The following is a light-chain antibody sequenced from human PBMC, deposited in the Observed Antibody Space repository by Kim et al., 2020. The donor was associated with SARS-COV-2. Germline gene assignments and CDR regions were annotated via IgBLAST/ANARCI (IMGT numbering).Light chain of an antibody. J-gene: IGLJ2*01. CDR1: NIANKN. Sequence: SYELTQPPSVSVAPGKPAKITCGGDNIANKNVHWYQQKPGQAPVLVMYYDKDRPSGIPERFSGANSGNTATLTIARVEAGDEAGYYCQVWDSSTDHVIFGGGTKLTVL. CDR2: YDK. V-gene: IGLV3-21*04. CDR3: QVWDSSTDHVI.